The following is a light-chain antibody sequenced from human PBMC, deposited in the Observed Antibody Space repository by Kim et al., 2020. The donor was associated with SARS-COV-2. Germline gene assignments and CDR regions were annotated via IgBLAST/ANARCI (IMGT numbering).Light chain of an antibody. V-gene: IGKV1-5*03. CDR1: QSINSW. CDR2: KSS. CDR3: QQYNNYPWT. J-gene: IGKJ1*01. Sequence: DVQMTQSPSTLSASVGDRVTITCRASQSINSWLAWYLQKPGKAPKLLIYKSSNLESGVPSRFSGSGSGTEFTLTINSLQPDDFATYYCQQYNNYPWTFGQGTKVDIK.